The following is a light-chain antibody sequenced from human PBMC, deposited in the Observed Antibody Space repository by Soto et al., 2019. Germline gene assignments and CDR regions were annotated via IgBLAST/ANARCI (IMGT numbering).Light chain of an antibody. Sequence: DIQITQSPSTLSASVGDRVTITCMASQSISSYLAWYQQQPGKANRLLISRASSLESGVTSRFSGSGSGTEFTLTISSLQPDDFATYYCQHYNTYSGTVGPVTQVEIK. CDR3: QHYNTYSGT. CDR2: RAS. J-gene: IGKJ1*01. V-gene: IGKV1-5*03. CDR1: QSISSY.